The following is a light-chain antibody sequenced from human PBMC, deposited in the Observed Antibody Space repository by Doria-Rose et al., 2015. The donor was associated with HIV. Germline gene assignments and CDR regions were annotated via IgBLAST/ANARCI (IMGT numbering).Light chain of an antibody. CDR1: RRISSW. CDR3: QHYDTYPYT. V-gene: IGKV1-5*03. Sequence: QSPSTLSASVGDRVAITCRASRRISSWLAWYQQKPGKAPKLLIYKASILESGVPSRFSGRGSGTEFTLTISSLQPDDFATYYCQHYDTYPYTFGQGTRLQI. J-gene: IGKJ2*01. CDR2: KAS.